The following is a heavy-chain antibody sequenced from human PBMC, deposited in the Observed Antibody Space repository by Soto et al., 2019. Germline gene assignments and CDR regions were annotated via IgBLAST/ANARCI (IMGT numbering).Heavy chain of an antibody. CDR2: IYYSGST. J-gene: IGHJ4*02. D-gene: IGHD3-22*01. CDR1: GGSISRGGYY. V-gene: IGHV4-31*03. Sequence: PSETLSLTCTVSGGSISRGGYYWSWIRQHPGKGLECIGYIYYSGSTYYNPSLKSRVTISVDTSKNQFSLKLSSVTAADTAVYYCARVGDYYDSSGYPYDLNFDYWGQGTLVTVS. CDR3: ARVGDYYDSSGYPYDLNFDY.